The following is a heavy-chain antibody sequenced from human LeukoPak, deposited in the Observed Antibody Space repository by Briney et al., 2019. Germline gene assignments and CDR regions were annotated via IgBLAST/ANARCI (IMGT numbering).Heavy chain of an antibody. Sequence: PSETLSLTCTVSGYSLSSGFYWGWIRQPLGKGLEWIATVFHSGSTYYNPSLESRVTISMDTSKNQFSLWLISVTAADTALYYCARFGTRDNCCHPGVDTWGQGTPVTVSS. CDR1: GYSLSSGFY. CDR3: ARFGTRDNCCHPGVDT. J-gene: IGHJ5*02. V-gene: IGHV4-38-2*02. CDR2: VFHSGST. D-gene: IGHD1-1*01.